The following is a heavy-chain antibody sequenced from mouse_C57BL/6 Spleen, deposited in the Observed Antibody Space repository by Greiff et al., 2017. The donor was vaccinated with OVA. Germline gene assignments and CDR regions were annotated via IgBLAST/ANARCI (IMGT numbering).Heavy chain of an antibody. CDR1: GYTFTDYY. CDR2: IFPGSGST. J-gene: IGHJ2*01. CDR3: ARSYYSNYPYYFDY. V-gene: IGHV1-75*01. Sequence: QVQLQQSGPELVKPGASVKISCKASGYTFTDYYINWVKQRPGQGLEWIGWIFPGSGSTYYNEKFKGKATLTVDKSSSTAYMLLSSLTSEDSAVYFCARSYYSNYPYYFDYWGQGTTLTVSS. D-gene: IGHD2-5*01.